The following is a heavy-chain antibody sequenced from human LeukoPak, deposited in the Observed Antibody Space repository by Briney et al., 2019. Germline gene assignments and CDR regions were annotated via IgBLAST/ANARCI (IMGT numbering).Heavy chain of an antibody. V-gene: IGHV4-34*01. CDR3: ARVNKPLYYYDSSGYTANDAFDT. D-gene: IGHD3-22*01. CDR1: GGSFSGYY. J-gene: IGHJ3*02. CDR2: INHSGST. Sequence: SETLSLTCAVYGGSFSGYYWSWIRQPPGKGLEWIGEINHSGSTNYNPSLKSRVTISVDTSKNQFSLKLSSVTAADTAVYYCARVNKPLYYYDSSGYTANDAFDTWGQGTMVTVSS.